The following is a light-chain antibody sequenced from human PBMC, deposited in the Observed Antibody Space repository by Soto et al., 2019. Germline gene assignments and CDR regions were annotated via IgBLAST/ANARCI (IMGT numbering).Light chain of an antibody. CDR1: HSVSRS. J-gene: IGKJ1*01. V-gene: IGKV3-15*01. CDR3: QHYNTWPWT. CDR2: GAS. Sequence: EVVMTQSPATLSVSPGESSTLSCMAIHSVSRSLAWYQQKPGKTPRLLIYGASTRATGVPARFSGSGSGTEFTLTIGSLQSEDFEVYYCQHYNTWPWTFGQGTKVDIK.